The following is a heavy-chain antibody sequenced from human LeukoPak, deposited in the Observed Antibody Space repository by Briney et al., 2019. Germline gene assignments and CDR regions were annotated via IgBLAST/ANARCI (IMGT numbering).Heavy chain of an antibody. Sequence: GGSLRLSCAASGFTFSSYGMHWVRQAPGKGLEWVSYITNSGSTTYYADSVKGRFTISRDDARNSLYLQIISLRAEDTASYYCVRDHLWAFDIWGQGTVVTVSS. CDR1: GFTFSSYG. J-gene: IGHJ3*02. D-gene: IGHD3-3*02. CDR2: ITNSGSTT. CDR3: VRDHLWAFDI. V-gene: IGHV3-48*04.